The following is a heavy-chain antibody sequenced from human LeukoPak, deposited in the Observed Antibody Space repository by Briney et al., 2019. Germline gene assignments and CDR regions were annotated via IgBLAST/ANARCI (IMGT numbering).Heavy chain of an antibody. V-gene: IGHV1-2*02. D-gene: IGHD4-17*01. Sequence: ASVKVSCKASRYTFTGYYIHWVRQAPGQGLEWLGWINPKSGGTHYAQKFQDRVIMTGDTSTTTAYMELSRLRSDDTAVYYCARERMTRYGARRFDYWGQGTLVTVSS. CDR3: ARERMTRYGARRFDY. CDR1: RYTFTGYY. CDR2: INPKSGGT. J-gene: IGHJ4*02.